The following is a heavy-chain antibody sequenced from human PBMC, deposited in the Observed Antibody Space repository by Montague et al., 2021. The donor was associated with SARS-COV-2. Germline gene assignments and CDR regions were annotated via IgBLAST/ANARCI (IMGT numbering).Heavy chain of an antibody. CDR1: GASVTSTNW. Sequence: SETLSLTCGVSGASVTSTNWWSWVRQPTGKGLEWIGEIYHTGTTNYSPSLKNRVSISLDKSKNQLYLRLNSVTAADTVVYYCASPKEGSGYYKPFDYWGQGSLVTVSS. CDR3: ASPKEGSGYYKPFDY. CDR2: IYHTGTT. V-gene: IGHV4-4*02. D-gene: IGHD3-22*01. J-gene: IGHJ4*02.